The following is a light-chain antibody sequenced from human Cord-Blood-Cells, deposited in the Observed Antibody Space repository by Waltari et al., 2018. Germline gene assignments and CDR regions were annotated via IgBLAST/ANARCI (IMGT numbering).Light chain of an antibody. J-gene: IGKJ1*01. Sequence: DTEVTESHSTLSAHVGDSVTSTCRASQSISSWLAWYQQKPGKAHNLLIYKASSLESGVPSRFSGSGSGTEFTLTISSLQPDDFATYYCQQYNSPWTFGQGTKVEIK. CDR1: QSISSW. CDR3: QQYNSPWT. CDR2: KAS. V-gene: IGKV1-5*03.